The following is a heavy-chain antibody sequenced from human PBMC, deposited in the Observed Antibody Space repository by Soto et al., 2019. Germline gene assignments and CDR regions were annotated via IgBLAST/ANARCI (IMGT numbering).Heavy chain of an antibody. CDR1: GGSISIGDYY. CDR3: ARERNDGSSLDH. Sequence: SETLSLTCTVSGGSISIGDYYWSWIRQPPGKGLEWMGYIHHSGSPYHKTSLTSRVTISVDTSKNQFSLKLSSMTPADTAVYYCARERNDGSSLDHWGQGTLVTVSS. CDR2: IHHSGSP. J-gene: IGHJ5*02. D-gene: IGHD6-13*01. V-gene: IGHV4-30-4*02.